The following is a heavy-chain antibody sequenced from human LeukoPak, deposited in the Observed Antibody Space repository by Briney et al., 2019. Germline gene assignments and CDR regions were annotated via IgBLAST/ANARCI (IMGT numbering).Heavy chain of an antibody. Sequence: GGSLRLSCAASGFAFSSYGMSWVRQAPGKGLEGVSAISGSGGSTYYADSVKGRFTISSVNSKNTLYLQMNSLRAEGTAVYCCAKDRIRGLVITLFDYWGQGTLVTVSS. CDR1: GFAFSSYG. J-gene: IGHJ4*02. D-gene: IGHD3/OR15-3a*01. CDR3: AKDRIRGLVITLFDY. CDR2: ISGSGGST. V-gene: IGHV3-23*01.